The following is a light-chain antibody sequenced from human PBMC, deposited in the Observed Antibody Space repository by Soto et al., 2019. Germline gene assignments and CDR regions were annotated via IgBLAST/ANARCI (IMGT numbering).Light chain of an antibody. V-gene: IGKV3-20*01. CDR3: QQYGSLPIT. CDR1: QSVRSNY. J-gene: IGKJ5*01. Sequence: EIVWTQSPGTLSLSPGERATFSCRASQSVRSNYLGWYRQNPGQAPRLLIFSASTRAPGIPDRISGSGSGTDFTLTISRLEPEDFAVYYCQQYGSLPITFGQGTRLEIK. CDR2: SAS.